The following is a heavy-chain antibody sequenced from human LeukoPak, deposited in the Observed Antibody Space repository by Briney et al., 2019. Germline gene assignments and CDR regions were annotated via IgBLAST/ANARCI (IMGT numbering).Heavy chain of an antibody. CDR1: GFTFSSYS. V-gene: IGHV3-21*01. CDR3: ARDRMEMATIGLLAY. CDR2: ISSSSVDI. J-gene: IGHJ4*02. D-gene: IGHD5-24*01. Sequence: GGSLRLSCAASGFTFSSYSMNWVRQAPGKGLEWVSSISSSSVDISYADSVKGRFTISRDNDKNSQYLQMNSLRAEDTAVYYCARDRMEMATIGLLAYWGEGALVTVSS.